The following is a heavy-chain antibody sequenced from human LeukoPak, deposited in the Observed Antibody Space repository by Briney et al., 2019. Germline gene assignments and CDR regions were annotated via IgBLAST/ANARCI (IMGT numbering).Heavy chain of an antibody. V-gene: IGHV1-2*02. Sequence: GASVKVSCKASGYTFTGYYMHWVRQAPGQGLEWMGWINPNSGGTNYAQKFQGRVTMTRDTSISTAYMELSRLRSDDTAVYYCARDPLSYDILTGYYNMHYYMDVWGKGTTVTISS. CDR2: INPNSGGT. J-gene: IGHJ6*03. CDR3: ARDPLSYDILTGYYNMHYYMDV. CDR1: GYTFTGYY. D-gene: IGHD3-9*01.